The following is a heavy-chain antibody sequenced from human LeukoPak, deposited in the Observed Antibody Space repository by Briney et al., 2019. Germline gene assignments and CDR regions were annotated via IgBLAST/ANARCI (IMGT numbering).Heavy chain of an antibody. CDR1: LFTFSNYW. D-gene: IGHD6-19*01. V-gene: IGHV3-7*01. J-gene: IGHJ5*02. CDR3: ARLWVVGTGNWFDP. CDR2: IKRDGTEI. Sequence: GGSLRLSCASSLFTFSNYWMSWLRQAPGKGLEWVANIKRDGTEIYCVDSLKGRFTISRDNAKNSLYLQMDSLRAEDTTIYHCARLWVVGTGNWFDPWGQGTLVTVSS.